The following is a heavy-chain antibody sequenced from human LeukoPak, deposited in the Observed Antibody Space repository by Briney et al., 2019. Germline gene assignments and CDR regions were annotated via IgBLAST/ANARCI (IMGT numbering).Heavy chain of an antibody. CDR3: ARGLDYDFWSGYYDYYYYMDV. CDR1: GFTFSSYG. J-gene: IGHJ6*03. V-gene: IGHV3-33*01. Sequence: GRSLKLSCAASGFTFSSYGMHWVRQAPGKGLEWVAVIWYDGSNKYYADSVKGRFTISRDNSKNTLYLQMNSLRAEDTAVYYCARGLDYDFWSGYYDYYYYMDVWGKGTTVTVSS. D-gene: IGHD3-3*01. CDR2: IWYDGSNK.